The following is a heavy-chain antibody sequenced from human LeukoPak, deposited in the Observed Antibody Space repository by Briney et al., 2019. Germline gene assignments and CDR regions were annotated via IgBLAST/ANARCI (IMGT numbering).Heavy chain of an antibody. CDR3: ARGYIAADDNS. J-gene: IGHJ5*02. Sequence: ASVKVSCKAPGNTLTEYYIHWVRQAPGQGLEYMGWINPNNGDTNYEPKFQGRVTMTRDTSINTAYMELSRLGSDDTAAYFCARGYIAADDNSWGQGTLVTVSS. V-gene: IGHV1-2*02. CDR1: GNTLTEYY. CDR2: INPNNGDT. D-gene: IGHD6-13*01.